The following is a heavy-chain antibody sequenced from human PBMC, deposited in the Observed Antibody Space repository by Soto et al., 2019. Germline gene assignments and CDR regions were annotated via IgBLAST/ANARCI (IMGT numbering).Heavy chain of an antibody. Sequence: TGGSLRLSCAAPGFTFSSYAMTWVRQAPGKGLEWVSAISGSGHGTYYADSVKGRFTITRDNSKNTVYLQMNSLRAEDTAVYYCAKSLAYCGSDCYPYFEYWGQGALVTVSS. V-gene: IGHV3-23*01. D-gene: IGHD2-21*02. CDR1: GFTFSSYA. CDR3: AKSLAYCGSDCYPYFEY. J-gene: IGHJ4*02. CDR2: ISGSGHGT.